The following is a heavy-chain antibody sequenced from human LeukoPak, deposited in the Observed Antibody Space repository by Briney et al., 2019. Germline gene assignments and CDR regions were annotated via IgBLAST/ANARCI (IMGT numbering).Heavy chain of an antibody. CDR3: ARDWVDRSGGSCSLYGMDV. V-gene: IGHV4-59*01. Sequence: PSETLSLTCTVSGGSISSYYGSWVRQPPGKGLEWIGYIDYSGSTNYNPSLKGRVTISVDTSKNQCFLKRRAGTAGDTAVYYCARDWVDRSGGSCSLYGMDVWGQGTTVTVS. CDR1: GGSISSYY. D-gene: IGHD2-15*01. CDR2: IDYSGST. J-gene: IGHJ6*02.